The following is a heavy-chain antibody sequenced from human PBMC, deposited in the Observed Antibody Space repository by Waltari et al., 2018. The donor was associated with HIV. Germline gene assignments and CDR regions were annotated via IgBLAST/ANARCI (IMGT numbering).Heavy chain of an antibody. J-gene: IGHJ5*02. CDR2: TIPVFVTA. V-gene: IGHV1-69*12. D-gene: IGHD6-13*01. CDR3: ARILGSSWYNWIDP. Sequence: QVQLVQSGAEVKKPGSSVKVSCRASGGSFRSYAITWVRQAPGQGLEWMGGTIPVFVTAKHAQKSQGRVTITADESTSTAYMDLRSRTSEDTAVYYCARILGSSWYNWIDPWGQGTLVTVSS. CDR1: GGSFRSYA.